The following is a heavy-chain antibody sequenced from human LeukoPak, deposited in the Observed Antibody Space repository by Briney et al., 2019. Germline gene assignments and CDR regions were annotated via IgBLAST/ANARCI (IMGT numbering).Heavy chain of an antibody. CDR1: GFTFSSYS. CDR2: ISSSSSSI. D-gene: IGHD2-21*01. CDR3: ARAPVTSCRGAYCYPFDY. Sequence: GGSLRLSCAASGFTFSSYSMNWVRQAPGKGLEWVSYISSSSSSIYYADSVKGRFTISRDNAKNSLYLQMNSLRAEDTAVYYCARAPVTSCRGAYCYPFDYWGQGTLVTVSS. J-gene: IGHJ4*02. V-gene: IGHV3-48*01.